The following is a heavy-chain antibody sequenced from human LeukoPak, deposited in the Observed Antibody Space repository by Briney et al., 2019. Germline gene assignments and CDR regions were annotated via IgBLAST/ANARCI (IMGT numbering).Heavy chain of an antibody. CDR2: VNPDSGNT. CDR1: GYSYSRHD. J-gene: IGHJ4*02. V-gene: IGHV1-8*01. CDR3: AREIRRYFDY. Sequence: ASVTVSYKASGYSYSRHDIHWLRPAGGQGLEWMGWVNPDSGNTGYAQKFQGRVTMTSNNSITTAYMELSSLRSEDTAVYYCAREIRRYFDYWGQGTLVTVSS.